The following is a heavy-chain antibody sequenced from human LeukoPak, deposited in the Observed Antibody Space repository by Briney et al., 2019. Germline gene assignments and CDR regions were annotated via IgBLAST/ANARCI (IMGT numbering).Heavy chain of an antibody. CDR1: GFTFSSYE. CDR2: ISSSGRTV. D-gene: IGHD5-18*01. J-gene: IGHJ4*02. Sequence: GGSLRLSCAASGFTFSSYEMNWVRQAPGKGLEWVSYISSSGRTVYYADSVKGRFTISRDNSKNTLYLQMNSLRAEDTAVYYCATLPNYSYGHPYYFDSWGQGTLVTVSS. CDR3: ATLPNYSYGHPYYFDS. V-gene: IGHV3-48*03.